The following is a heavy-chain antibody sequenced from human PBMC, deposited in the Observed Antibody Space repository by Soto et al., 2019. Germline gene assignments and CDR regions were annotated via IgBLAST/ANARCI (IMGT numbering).Heavy chain of an antibody. Sequence: GGSLRLSCAASGFAFSSYWMHWVRQTPGKGPVWVSRIYNDGSRTAYADSVKGRFTISRDNAKNTMYLQMSSLTVEDTAVYYCARDLSGDTTPYLDLWGQGTLVTVSS. V-gene: IGHV3-74*01. D-gene: IGHD1-1*01. CDR3: ARDLSGDTTPYLDL. CDR2: IYNDGSRT. J-gene: IGHJ4*02. CDR1: GFAFSSYW.